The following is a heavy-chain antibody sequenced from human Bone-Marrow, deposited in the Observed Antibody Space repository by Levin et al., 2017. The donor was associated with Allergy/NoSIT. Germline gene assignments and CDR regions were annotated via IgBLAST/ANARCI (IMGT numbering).Heavy chain of an antibody. J-gene: IGHJ3*02. V-gene: IGHV4-59*08. CDR3: ARFSDDYLLDAFDI. CDR1: GDSINRYY. D-gene: IGHD3/OR15-3a*01. CDR2: IYYTGST. Sequence: PSETLSLTCTVSGDSINRYYWSWIRQPPGKGLECIGYIYYTGSTDFNPSLKSRVTMSVDTSKNQFSLKLSSVTAADTAVYYCARFSDDYLLDAFDIWGQGTMVTVSS.